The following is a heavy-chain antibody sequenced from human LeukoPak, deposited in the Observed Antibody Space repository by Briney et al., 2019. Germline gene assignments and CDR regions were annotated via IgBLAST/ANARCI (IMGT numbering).Heavy chain of an antibody. CDR3: ARAPLGRGYSGYGWFGGIDY. Sequence: ASVTVSCKASGYTFTGYYMHWVRQAPGQGLEWVGRINPNSGGTNYAQKFQGRVTMTRDTSLSTAYMELSRLRSDDTAVYCCARAPLGRGYSGYGWFGGIDYWGQGTLVTVSS. V-gene: IGHV1-2*06. J-gene: IGHJ4*02. CDR2: INPNSGGT. D-gene: IGHD5-12*01. CDR1: GYTFTGYY.